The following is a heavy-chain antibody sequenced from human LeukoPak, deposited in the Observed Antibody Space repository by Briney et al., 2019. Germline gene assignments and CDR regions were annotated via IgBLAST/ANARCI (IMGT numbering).Heavy chain of an antibody. V-gene: IGHV2-5*01. CDR2: IYWNDDK. CDR1: GFSLSTSGVG. Sequence: SGPTLVKPTQTLTLTCTFSGFSLSTSGVGGGWIRQPPGKALEWLALIYWNDDKRYSPSLKSRLTITNDTTKNQVVITMTNIAPVDTAKYYCTHSGTVTTPHDAFDIWGQGTMVTVSS. J-gene: IGHJ3*02. CDR3: THSGTVTTPHDAFDI. D-gene: IGHD4-17*01.